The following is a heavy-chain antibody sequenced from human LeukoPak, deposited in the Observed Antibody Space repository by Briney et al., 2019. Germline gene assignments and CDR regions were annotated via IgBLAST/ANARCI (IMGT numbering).Heavy chain of an antibody. CDR1: GYTFTSYG. J-gene: IGHJ5*02. D-gene: IGHD6-13*01. V-gene: IGHV1-18*01. CDR2: IGAYNGNT. Sequence: ASVKVSCKASGYTFTSYGISWVRQAPGQGLEWMGWIGAYNGNTNYAQKLQGRVTMTTDTSTSTAYMELRSLRSDDTAVYYCARVWLDSSSWARFDPWGQGTLVTVSS. CDR3: ARVWLDSSSWARFDP.